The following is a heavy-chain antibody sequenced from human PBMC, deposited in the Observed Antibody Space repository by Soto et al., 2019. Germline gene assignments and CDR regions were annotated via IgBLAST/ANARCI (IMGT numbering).Heavy chain of an antibody. CDR1: GYSFANYW. CDR3: ERPGNHKWGWFDP. Sequence: EVQLVQSGAEVKKPGESLKISCKASGYSFANYWIGWVRQMPGKGLEWMGIIYPGDSDTRYSPSFQGQVTISADKSISTAYLQWSSLKAADTAMYYCERPGNHKWGWFDPWGQGTLVTVSS. V-gene: IGHV5-51*03. J-gene: IGHJ5*02. D-gene: IGHD1-26*01. CDR2: IYPGDSDT.